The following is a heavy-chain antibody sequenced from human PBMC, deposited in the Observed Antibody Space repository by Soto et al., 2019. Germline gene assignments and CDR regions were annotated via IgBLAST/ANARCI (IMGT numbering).Heavy chain of an antibody. CDR2: MNPNSGNT. Sequence: ASVKVSCKASGYTFTSYDINWVRQATGQGLEWMGWMNPNSGNTGYAQKFQGRVTMTRNTSISTAYMELSSLRSEDTAVYYCARAGVGDDFWSGPLGPRSYYYHYLDVWGKGTTVTVSS. J-gene: IGHJ6*03. V-gene: IGHV1-8*01. CDR3: ARAGVGDDFWSGPLGPRSYYYHYLDV. CDR1: GYTFTSYD. D-gene: IGHD3-3*01.